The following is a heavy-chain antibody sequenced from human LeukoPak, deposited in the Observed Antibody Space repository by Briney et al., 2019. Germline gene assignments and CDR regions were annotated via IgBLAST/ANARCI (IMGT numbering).Heavy chain of an antibody. CDR2: IRYDGSNK. CDR1: GLTFSSYG. J-gene: IGHJ4*02. D-gene: IGHD1-26*01. CDR3: AAKGNGYTGIYLFAH. V-gene: IGHV3-30*02. Sequence: GGSLRLSCAASGLTFSSYGMHWVRQAPGKGLEWVAFIRYDGSNKYYADSVKGRFTISRENSKNTLDLQMNSLRAEDTAVYYCAAKGNGYTGIYLFAHWGQGTLVTVSS.